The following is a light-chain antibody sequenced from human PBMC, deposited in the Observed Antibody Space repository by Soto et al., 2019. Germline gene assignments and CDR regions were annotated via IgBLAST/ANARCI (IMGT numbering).Light chain of an antibody. CDR2: GAF. V-gene: IGKV3-15*01. CDR1: QSILNN. CDR3: QQYNWPPEWT. Sequence: EIVMTQSPATLSVSPGERATLSCRASQSILNNLVWYQQKPGQAPRLLMYGAFTRATGIPARFSGSVSGTEFTLTISSLQSEDSAVYYCQQYNWPPEWTFGQGTKVEIK. J-gene: IGKJ1*01.